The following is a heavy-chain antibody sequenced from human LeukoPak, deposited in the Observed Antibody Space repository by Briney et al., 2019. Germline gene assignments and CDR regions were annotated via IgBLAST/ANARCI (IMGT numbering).Heavy chain of an antibody. CDR3: AKGVVWSGYSYYYAMDV. D-gene: IGHD3-3*01. CDR2: ISWNSNGI. J-gene: IGHJ6*02. V-gene: IGHV3-9*01. Sequence: GGSLRLSCAASGFTFVDYAMHWVRQAPGKGLEWVSSISWNSNGIGYADSVKGRFTISRDNAKNSLYLQMNSLRAEDTALYYCAKGVVWSGYSYYYAMDVWGQGTTVTVSS. CDR1: GFTFVDYA.